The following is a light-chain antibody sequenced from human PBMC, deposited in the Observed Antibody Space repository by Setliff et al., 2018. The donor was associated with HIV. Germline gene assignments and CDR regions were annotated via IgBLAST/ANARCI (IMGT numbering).Light chain of an antibody. CDR1: SSDVGDSDY. CDR3: FSYTSSFLMV. CDR2: EVT. V-gene: IGLV2-14*01. Sequence: QSVLTQPASVSGSPGQSITLSCTGTSSDVGDSDYVSWYQQHPGKAPKLMIYEVTNRPSGISDRFSGSKSGITASLTISGLQTEDEADYYCFSYTSSFLMVFGGGTKVTVL. J-gene: IGLJ2*01.